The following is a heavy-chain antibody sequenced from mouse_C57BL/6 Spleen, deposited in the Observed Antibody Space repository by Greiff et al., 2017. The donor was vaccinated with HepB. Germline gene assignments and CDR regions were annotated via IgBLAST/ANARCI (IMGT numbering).Heavy chain of an antibody. CDR1: GYAFSSSW. CDR2: IYPGDGDT. V-gene: IGHV1-82*01. D-gene: IGHD1-1*01. J-gene: IGHJ2*01. CDR3: ARDGVRYPHYFDY. Sequence: QVQLQQSGPELVKPGASVKISCKASGYAFSSSWMNWVKQRPGKGLEWIGRIYPGDGDTNYNGKFKGKATLTADKSSSTAYMQLSSLTSEDSAVYFCARDGVRYPHYFDYWGQGTTLTVSS.